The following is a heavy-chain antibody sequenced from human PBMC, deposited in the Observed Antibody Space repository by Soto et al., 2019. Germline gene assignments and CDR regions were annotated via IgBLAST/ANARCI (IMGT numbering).Heavy chain of an antibody. J-gene: IGHJ6*03. CDR2: IYYSGST. CDR1: GDSISNNKSY. V-gene: IGHV4-39*01. Sequence: ETLSLTCTVSGDSISNNKSYWGWIRQPPGKGLEWIGTIYYSGSTYYNPSLKSRVTISVDTSNNQLSLKLSSVTAADTAVYYCARHYGYYSHYMDVWTKGTTVTVSS. CDR3: ARHYGYYSHYMDV. D-gene: IGHD3-10*01.